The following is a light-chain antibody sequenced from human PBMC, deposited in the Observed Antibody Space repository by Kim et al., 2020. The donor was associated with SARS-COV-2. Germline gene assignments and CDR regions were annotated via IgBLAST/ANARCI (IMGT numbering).Light chain of an antibody. CDR1: SSALGGYGY. CDR2: DIS. V-gene: IGLV2-14*04. CDR3: SSYTTYTTWV. J-gene: IGLJ3*02. Sequence: GPSITFSCTGYSSALGGYGYVSWYQQHTDKAPKLIIYDISKRPSGVPNRFSASKSGNTASLTISGLQAEDEADYYCSSYTTYTTWVFGGGTKLTVL.